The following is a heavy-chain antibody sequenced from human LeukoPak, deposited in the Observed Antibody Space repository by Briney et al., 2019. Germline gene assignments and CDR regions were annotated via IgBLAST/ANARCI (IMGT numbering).Heavy chain of an antibody. J-gene: IGHJ4*02. CDR3: ARDARVVVDY. D-gene: IGHD2-15*01. V-gene: IGHV3-7*01. CDR2: INLDGGEK. CDR1: GSTFSSYW. Sequence: GGSLRLSCAASGSTFSSYWMSWVRQAPGKGLEWVANINLDGGEKYYVDSVKGRFTISRDNAKNSLYLLMNSLRAEDTAVYYCARDARVVVDYWGQGTLVTVSS.